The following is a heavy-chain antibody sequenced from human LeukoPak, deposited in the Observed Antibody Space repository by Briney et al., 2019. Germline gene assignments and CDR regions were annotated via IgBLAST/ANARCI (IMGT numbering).Heavy chain of an antibody. V-gene: IGHV3-48*04. CDR3: ARDNNWGFDY. D-gene: IGHD7-27*01. CDR1: GLIFSDYS. Sequence: PGGSLRLSCAASGLIFSDYSMNWVRQAPGKGLEWVSNIRGSGSGCGSGMFYAVSVKGRFTISRDDAKNSLYLQMSSLRAEDTAFYYCARDNNWGFDYWGQGALVTVSS. CDR2: IRGSGSGCGSGM. J-gene: IGHJ4*02.